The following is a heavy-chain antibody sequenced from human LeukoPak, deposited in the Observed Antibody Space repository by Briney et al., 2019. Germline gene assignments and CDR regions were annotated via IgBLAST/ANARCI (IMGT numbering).Heavy chain of an antibody. V-gene: IGHV1-2*02. CDR3: AREGAAPYNWFDP. CDR2: INPNSGGT. J-gene: IGHJ5*02. Sequence: ASVKVSCKASGYTFTGYYMHWVRQAPGQGLEWMGWINPNSGGTNYAQKFQGRVTMTRDTSISTAYMELSRLRSEDTAVYYCAREGAAPYNWFDPWGQGTLVTVSS. D-gene: IGHD6-13*01. CDR1: GYTFTGYY.